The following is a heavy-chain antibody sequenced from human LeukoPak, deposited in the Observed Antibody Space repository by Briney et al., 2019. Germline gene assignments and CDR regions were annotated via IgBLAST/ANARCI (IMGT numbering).Heavy chain of an antibody. CDR1: GHTFTGYY. D-gene: IGHD4-17*01. CDR2: INPNSGGT. V-gene: IGHV1-2*02. CDR3: ARGTTVTPHNWFDP. J-gene: IGHJ5*02. Sequence: GASVKVSCKASGHTFTGYYMHWVRQAPGQGLEWMGWINPNSGGTNYAQKFQGRVTMTRDTSISTAYMELSRLRSDDTAVYYCARGTTVTPHNWFDPWGQGTLVTVSS.